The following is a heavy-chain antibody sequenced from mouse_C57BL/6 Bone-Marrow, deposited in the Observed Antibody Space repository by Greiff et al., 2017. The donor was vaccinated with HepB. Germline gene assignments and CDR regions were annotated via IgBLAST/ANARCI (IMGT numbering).Heavy chain of an antibody. CDR1: GYTFTSYW. V-gene: IGHV1-61*01. J-gene: IGHJ2*01. Sequence: QVQLQQPGAELVRPGSSVKLSCKASGYTFTSYWMDWVKQRPGQGLEWIGNIYPSDSETHYNQKFKDKATLTVDKSSSTAYMQLSSLTSEDSAVYYCARCSLTTVVAHFDYWGQGTTLTVSS. CDR2: IYPSDSET. D-gene: IGHD1-1*01. CDR3: ARCSLTTVVAHFDY.